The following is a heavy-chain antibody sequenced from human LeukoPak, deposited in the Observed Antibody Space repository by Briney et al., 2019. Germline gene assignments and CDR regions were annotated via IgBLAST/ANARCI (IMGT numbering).Heavy chain of an antibody. J-gene: IGHJ4*02. CDR3: ARGELGDRSGFSFFDY. CDR2: VMAIFGGV. Sequence: ASVKVSCKAPRGTFDSYGISWVRQAPGQGLEWMGGVMAIFGGVKYGQKFQGRATITTDASTSTAYMELSSLTSEDTGIYYCARGELGDRSGFSFFDYWGQGNLVTVSS. V-gene: IGHV1-69*05. CDR1: RGTFDSYG. D-gene: IGHD3-22*01.